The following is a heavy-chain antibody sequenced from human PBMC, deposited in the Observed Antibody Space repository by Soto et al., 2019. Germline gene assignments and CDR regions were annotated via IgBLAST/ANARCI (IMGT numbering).Heavy chain of an antibody. Sequence: QVQLVESGGGVVQPGRSLRLSCAASGFTFSSYAMHWVRQAPGKGLEWVAVISYDGSNKYYADSVKGRFTISRDNSKNTLYLPMNSLRAEDTAVYYCARGYEQWELLRGEVDYWGQGTLVTVSS. J-gene: IGHJ4*02. CDR3: ARGYEQWELLRGEVDY. D-gene: IGHD1-26*01. V-gene: IGHV3-30-3*01. CDR1: GFTFSSYA. CDR2: ISYDGSNK.